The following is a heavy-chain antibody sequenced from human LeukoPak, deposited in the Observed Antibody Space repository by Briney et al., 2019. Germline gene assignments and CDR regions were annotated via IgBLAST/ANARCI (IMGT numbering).Heavy chain of an antibody. CDR3: AKGTDSSGWEDFDY. Sequence: GGSLRLSCAASGFTFSSYAMSWVRQAPGKGLEWVSAISGSGGSTYYADSVKGRFTISRDNSKNTLYLQMNSLRAEDTALYYCAKGTDSSGWEDFDYWGQGTLVTVSS. J-gene: IGHJ4*02. CDR1: GFTFSSYA. V-gene: IGHV3-23*01. D-gene: IGHD6-19*01. CDR2: ISGSGGST.